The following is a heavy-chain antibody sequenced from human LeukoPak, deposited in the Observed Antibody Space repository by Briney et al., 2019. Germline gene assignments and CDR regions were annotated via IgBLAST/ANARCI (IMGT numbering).Heavy chain of an antibody. CDR1: RYTFNKYG. CDR3: ATDSDDF. V-gene: IGHV1-18*01. CDR2: VSLYESDT. J-gene: IGHJ4*02. Sequence: WASVKVSCKTSRYTFNKYGLICVRQAPGQGLEWMGWVSLYESDTKYGQNFQGRVTLTTDSSTYTAYLELKSLRFDDTAVYYCATDSDDFWGQGTLVAVSS.